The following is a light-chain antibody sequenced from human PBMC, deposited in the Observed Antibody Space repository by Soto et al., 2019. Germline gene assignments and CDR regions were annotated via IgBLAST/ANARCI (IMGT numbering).Light chain of an antibody. J-gene: IGKJ1*01. V-gene: IGKV3-20*01. CDR2: GAC. CDR1: QSVSSSY. Sequence: EIVLTQSPGTLSLSPGDRATLSCRASQSVSSSYLAWYQQKPGQAPRLLIYGACSKATGLPERFSGSGAGKDFTLTISRLEAEDAAVYYCQQYGSSRTFGQGTKVEIK. CDR3: QQYGSSRT.